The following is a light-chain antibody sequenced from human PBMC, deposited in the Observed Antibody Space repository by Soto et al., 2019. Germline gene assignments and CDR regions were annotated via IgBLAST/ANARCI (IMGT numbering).Light chain of an antibody. CDR3: QQYSDYPFT. Sequence: DIQMTQSPSTLSASVGDRVTITCRASQSITDWLAWYQQKPGKATKVLIYKTSTLESGVPSRFSGSGSGTEFTLTISSLQPDDFATYYCQQYSDYPFTFGPGTKVDIK. CDR2: KTS. CDR1: QSITDW. V-gene: IGKV1-5*03. J-gene: IGKJ3*01.